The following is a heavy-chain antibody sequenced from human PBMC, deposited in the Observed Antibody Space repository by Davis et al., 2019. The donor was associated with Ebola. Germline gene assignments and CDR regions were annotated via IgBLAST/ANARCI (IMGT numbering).Heavy chain of an antibody. D-gene: IGHD3-22*01. Sequence: ASVKVSCKASGYTFTSYGISWVRQAPGQGLEWMGWISAYNGNTNYAQRLQGRVTMTTDTSTSTAYMELRSLRSDDTAVYYCARASYYYDSSGYYHGFDYWGQGTLVTVSS. CDR1: GYTFTSYG. CDR3: ARASYYYDSSGYYHGFDY. J-gene: IGHJ4*02. V-gene: IGHV1-18*04. CDR2: ISAYNGNT.